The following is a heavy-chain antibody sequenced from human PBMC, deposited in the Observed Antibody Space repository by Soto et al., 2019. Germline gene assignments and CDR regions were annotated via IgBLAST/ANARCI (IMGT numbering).Heavy chain of an antibody. Sequence: GGSLRLSCAASGFTFSSYAMSWVRQAPGKGLEWVSAISGSGGSTYYADSVKGRFTISRDNSKNTLYLQMNSLRAEDTAVYYCAKDVSRFSSGWPPFGSGMDVWGQGTTVTVSS. J-gene: IGHJ6*02. CDR2: ISGSGGST. D-gene: IGHD6-19*01. V-gene: IGHV3-23*01. CDR1: GFTFSSYA. CDR3: AKDVSRFSSGWPPFGSGMDV.